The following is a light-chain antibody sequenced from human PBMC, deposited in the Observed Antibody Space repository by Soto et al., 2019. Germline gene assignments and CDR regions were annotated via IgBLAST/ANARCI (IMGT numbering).Light chain of an antibody. J-gene: IGKJ1*01. CDR2: AAS. CDR1: QSISSY. Sequence: DIQMTQSPSSLSASVGDRVTITCRASQSISSYLNWYQQKPGKAPKLLIYAASSLQSGVPSRFSGSGSGTDFTLTTSSLQPDDFATYYCQQYNTFWTLGQGTKVDIK. V-gene: IGKV1-39*01. CDR3: QQYNTFWT.